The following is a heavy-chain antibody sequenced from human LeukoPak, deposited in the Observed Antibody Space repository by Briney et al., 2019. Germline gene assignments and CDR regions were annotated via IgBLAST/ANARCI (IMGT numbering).Heavy chain of an antibody. J-gene: IGHJ5*02. D-gene: IGHD6-13*01. CDR2: ISSSGSFI. Sequence: GGSLRLSCVASGFTFSNYGIHWVRQAPGKGLEWVSCISSSGSFIYYADSVKGRFTTSRDNAKNSLYLQMNSLRAEDTAVYYCVRGLAGAGDLDAWGQGTLVTVSS. V-gene: IGHV3-21*01. CDR3: VRGLAGAGDLDA. CDR1: GFTFSNYG.